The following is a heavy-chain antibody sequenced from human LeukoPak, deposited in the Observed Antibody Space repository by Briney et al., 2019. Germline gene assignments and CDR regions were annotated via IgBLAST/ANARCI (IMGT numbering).Heavy chain of an antibody. CDR2: IYYSGST. CDR3: ARAKYSNCFDY. Sequence: SETLSLTCIVAGGSISSYYWSWIRQPPGKGLEWIGYIYYSGSTYYNPSLKSRVTISVDTSKNQFSLKLSSVTAVDTAVYYCARAKYSNCFDYWGQGTLVTVSS. J-gene: IGHJ4*02. CDR1: GGSISSYY. V-gene: IGHV4-59*08. D-gene: IGHD4-11*01.